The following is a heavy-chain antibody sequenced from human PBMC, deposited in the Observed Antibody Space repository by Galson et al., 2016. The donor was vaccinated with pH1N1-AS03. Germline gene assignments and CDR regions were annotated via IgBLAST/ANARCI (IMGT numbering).Heavy chain of an antibody. CDR2: ISYDGDYQ. CDR1: GFTFSIYG. D-gene: IGHD4-23*01. V-gene: IGHV3-33*05. CDR3: ATDGTNGLLRWKY. Sequence: SLRLSCAASGFTFSIYGLHWVRQAPGKGLEWVALISYDGDYQYYAESVKGRFIISRDNSKDTLYLQMSGLRAEDTAEYYCATDGTNGLLRWKYWGQGTLVTVSS. J-gene: IGHJ4*02.